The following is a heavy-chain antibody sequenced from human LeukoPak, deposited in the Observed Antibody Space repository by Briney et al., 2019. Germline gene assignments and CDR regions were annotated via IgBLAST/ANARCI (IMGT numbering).Heavy chain of an antibody. J-gene: IGHJ4*02. V-gene: IGHV3-74*01. CDR2: INSDGSST. CDR1: GFTFSSYW. D-gene: IGHD6-13*01. CDR3: AKPHIAAAAPGDY. Sequence: GGSLRLSCAASGFTFSSYWMHWVRQAPGKGLVWVSRINSDGSSTSYADSVKGRFTISRDNAKNTLYLQMNSLRAEDTAVYYCAKPHIAAAAPGDYWGQGTLVTVSS.